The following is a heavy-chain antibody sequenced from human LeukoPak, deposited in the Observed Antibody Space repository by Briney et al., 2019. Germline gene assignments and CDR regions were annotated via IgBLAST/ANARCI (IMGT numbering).Heavy chain of an antibody. CDR3: AREQERWPQFLYAY. CDR1: GSYISNGYF. Sequence: PSETPSLTCSVSGSYISNGYFWGWIRQPPGRGLEWIGSTYHSGSTYYNPSLKSRVTISADTSKNQFSLKLNSVTAADTAVYYCAREQERWPQFLYAYWGQGTLVTVSS. D-gene: IGHD5-24*01. V-gene: IGHV4-38-2*02. J-gene: IGHJ4*02. CDR2: TYHSGST.